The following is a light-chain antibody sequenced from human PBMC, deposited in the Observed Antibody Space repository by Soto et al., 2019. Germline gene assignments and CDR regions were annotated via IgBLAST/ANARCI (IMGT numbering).Light chain of an antibody. CDR2: EVS. J-gene: IGLJ1*01. V-gene: IGLV2-23*02. Sequence: QSVLTQPASVSGSPGQSITISCPGNSSDVGSYNLVSWYQQHPGKAPKLMIYEVSKRPSGVSNRFSGSKSGNTASLTISGLQAEDEAGYYCCSYAGSSTPLIFGTGTKVTVL. CDR3: CSYAGSSTPLI. CDR1: SSDVGSYNL.